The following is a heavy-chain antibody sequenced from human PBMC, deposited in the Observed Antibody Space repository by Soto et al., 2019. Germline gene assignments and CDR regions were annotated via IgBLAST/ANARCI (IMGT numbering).Heavy chain of an antibody. CDR3: ARHGASGRYCSGGSCCPGWFDP. D-gene: IGHD2-15*01. CDR1: GGSISSSSYY. V-gene: IGHV4-39*01. J-gene: IGHJ5*02. CDR2: IYYSGST. Sequence: QLQLQESGPGLVKPSETLSLTCTVSGGSISSSSYYWGWIRQPPGKGLEGIGSIYYSGSTYYNPSLKSRVTISVHTSKNRVSLTVCAVTAADSAVYYCARHGASGRYCSGGSCCPGWFDPWGQGTLVTVSS.